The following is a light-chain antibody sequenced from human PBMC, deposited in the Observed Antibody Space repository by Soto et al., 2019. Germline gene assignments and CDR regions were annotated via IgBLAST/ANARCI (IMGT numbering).Light chain of an antibody. CDR1: SGHSSYA. J-gene: IGLJ2*01. Sequence: QPVLTQSPSASASLGASVKLTCTLSSGHSSYAIAWHQQQPEKGPRYLMKLNSDGSHSKGDGIPDRFSGSSSGAERYLTNSSLQSEDESEYYCQAWDSGTVVFGGGTKVTVL. CDR2: LNSDGSH. CDR3: QAWDSGTVV. V-gene: IGLV4-69*01.